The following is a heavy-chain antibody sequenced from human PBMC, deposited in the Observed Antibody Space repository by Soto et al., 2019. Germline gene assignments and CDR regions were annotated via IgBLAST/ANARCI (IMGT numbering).Heavy chain of an antibody. D-gene: IGHD2-15*01. V-gene: IGHV3-21*01. Sequence: GESLKISCAASGFTFSSYSMNWVRQAPGKGLEWVSSISSSSSYIYYADSVKGRFTISRDNAKNSLYLQMNSLRAEDTAVYYCARDLENCSGGSCYYYYGMDVWGQGTTVTVSS. CDR1: GFTFSSYS. J-gene: IGHJ6*02. CDR2: ISSSSSYI. CDR3: ARDLENCSGGSCYYYYGMDV.